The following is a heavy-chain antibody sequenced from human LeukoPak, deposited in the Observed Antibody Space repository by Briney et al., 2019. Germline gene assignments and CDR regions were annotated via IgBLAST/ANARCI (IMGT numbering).Heavy chain of an antibody. Sequence: GGSLRLSCAASGFTFSNAWMSWVRQAPGKGLEWVGRIKSKTDGGTTDYAAPVKGRFTISRDDSKNTLYLQMNSLKTEDTAVYYCTTGRGYSYGYYFDYWGQGIPVTVSS. CDR1: GFTFSNAW. V-gene: IGHV3-15*01. CDR3: TTGRGYSYGYYFDY. D-gene: IGHD5-18*01. J-gene: IGHJ4*02. CDR2: IKSKTDGGTT.